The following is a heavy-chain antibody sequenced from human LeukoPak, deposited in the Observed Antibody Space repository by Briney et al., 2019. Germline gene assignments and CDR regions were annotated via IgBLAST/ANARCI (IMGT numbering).Heavy chain of an antibody. J-gene: IGHJ6*03. D-gene: IGHD2-2*01. CDR3: ARLRPAATPINYYYYMDV. Sequence: SETLSLTCTVSGGSISSYYWSWIRQPPGKGLEWIGYIYYSGSTNYNPSLKSRVTISVDTSKNQFSLKLSSVTAADTAVYYCARLRPAATPINYYYYMDVWGKGTTVTVSS. V-gene: IGHV4-59*01. CDR2: IYYSGST. CDR1: GGSISSYY.